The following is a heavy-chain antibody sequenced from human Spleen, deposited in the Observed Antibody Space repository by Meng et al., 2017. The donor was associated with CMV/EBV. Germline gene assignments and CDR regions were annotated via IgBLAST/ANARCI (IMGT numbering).Heavy chain of an antibody. J-gene: IGHJ3*02. CDR3: ARDIMVRGRAGVFDI. V-gene: IGHV4-59*01. D-gene: IGHD3-10*01. CDR2: FYYTGTS. Sequence: SETLSLTCSVSGVSINTYHWSWIRQAPRKGLEWIGYFYYTGTSNYNTSLKSRVTMSVDASKNQFFLKLGSVTAADTAVYFCARDIMVRGRAGVFDIWGQGTMVTVSS. CDR1: GVSINTYH.